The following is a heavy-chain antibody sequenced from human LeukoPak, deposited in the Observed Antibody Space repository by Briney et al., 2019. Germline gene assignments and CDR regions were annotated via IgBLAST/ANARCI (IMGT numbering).Heavy chain of an antibody. V-gene: IGHV1-46*01. J-gene: IGHJ6*02. CDR3: ARQISSWPYYYYYGMDV. CDR2: INPSGGST. Sequence: GASVKVSCKASGYTFTSYYMHWVRQAPRQGLEWMGIINPSGGSTSYAQKFQGRVTMTRDTSTSTVYMELSSLRSEDTAVYYCARQISSWPYYYYYGMDVWGQGTTVTVSS. CDR1: GYTFTSYY. D-gene: IGHD6-13*01.